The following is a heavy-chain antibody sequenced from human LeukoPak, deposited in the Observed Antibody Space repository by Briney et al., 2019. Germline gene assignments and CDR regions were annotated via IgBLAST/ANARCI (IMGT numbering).Heavy chain of an antibody. CDR3: ARLGDSSGYYLYYFDY. D-gene: IGHD3-22*01. J-gene: IGHJ4*02. V-gene: IGHV4-39*01. CDR1: GGSISSSSYY. Sequence: PSETLSLTCTVSGGSISSSSYYWGWIRQPPGKGLEWIGSIYYSGSTYYNPSLKSRVTISVDTSKNQFSLKLSSVTAADTAVYYCARLGDSSGYYLYYFDYWGQGTLVTVSS. CDR2: IYYSGST.